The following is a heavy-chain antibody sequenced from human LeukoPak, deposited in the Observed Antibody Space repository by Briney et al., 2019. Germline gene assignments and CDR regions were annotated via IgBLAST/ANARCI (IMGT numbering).Heavy chain of an antibody. Sequence: ASVKVSCKTSGYTFTNYAMNWVRQAPGQGLEFMGWINTGTGNPTYAQGFTGRIVFSLDTSVSTAYLQISSLKAEDTAIYYCAREFYSDSSGYIDDFGIWGQGTMVTVSS. CDR3: AREFYSDSSGYIDDFGI. D-gene: IGHD3-22*01. V-gene: IGHV7-4-1*02. J-gene: IGHJ3*02. CDR2: INTGTGNP. CDR1: GYTFTNYA.